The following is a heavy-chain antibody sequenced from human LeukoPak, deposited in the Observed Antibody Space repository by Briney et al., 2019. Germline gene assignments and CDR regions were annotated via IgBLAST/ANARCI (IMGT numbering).Heavy chain of an antibody. CDR1: GYTFTSYA. D-gene: IGHD1-26*01. CDR3: AKDRVGATGGYFDY. CDR2: INAGNGNT. J-gene: IGHJ4*02. V-gene: IGHV1-3*01. Sequence: ASVKVSCKASGYTFTSYAMHWVRQAPGQRLEWMGWINAGNGNTKYSQKFQGRVTITRDTSASTAYMELSSLRSEDTAVYYCAKDRVGATGGYFDYWGQGTLVTVSS.